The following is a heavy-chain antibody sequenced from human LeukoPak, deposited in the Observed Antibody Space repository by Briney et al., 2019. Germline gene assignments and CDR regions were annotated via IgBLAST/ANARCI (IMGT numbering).Heavy chain of an antibody. Sequence: GSSVKVSCKASGGTFSSYAISWVRQAPGQGLEWMGWMNPNSGNTGYAQKFQGRVTMTRNTSISTAYMELSSLRSEDTAVYYCARAVAPDYWGQGTLVTVSS. V-gene: IGHV1-8*02. CDR1: GGTFSSYA. CDR3: ARAVAPDY. J-gene: IGHJ4*02. D-gene: IGHD6-19*01. CDR2: MNPNSGNT.